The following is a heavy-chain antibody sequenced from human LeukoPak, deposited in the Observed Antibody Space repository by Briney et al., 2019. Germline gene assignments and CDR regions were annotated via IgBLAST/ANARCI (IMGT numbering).Heavy chain of an antibody. CDR3: AREIGPRQLHLWGSAFDY. CDR1: GYTFTNYY. Sequence: ASVKVSCKASGYTFTNYYMHWVRQAPGHGLEWMGIINPSGGGTSYAQKFQGRLTMTRDTSTTTVYMELSSLRSEDTAMYYCAREIGPRQLHLWGSAFDYWGQGTLVTVSS. J-gene: IGHJ4*02. D-gene: IGHD5-18*01. V-gene: IGHV1-46*01. CDR2: INPSGGGT.